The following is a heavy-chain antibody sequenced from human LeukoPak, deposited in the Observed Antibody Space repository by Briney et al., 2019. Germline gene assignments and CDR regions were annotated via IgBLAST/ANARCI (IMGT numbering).Heavy chain of an antibody. CDR3: ARGTSYSSGRYDY. Sequence: PGGSLRLSCAASGFTFSSYSMNWVRQAPGKGLEWVSSISSSSSYIYYADSVKGRFTISRDNAKNSLYLQMNSLRAEDTAVYFCARGTSYSSGRYDYWGQGTLVTVSS. D-gene: IGHD6-19*01. J-gene: IGHJ4*02. CDR1: GFTFSSYS. CDR2: ISSSSSYI. V-gene: IGHV3-21*01.